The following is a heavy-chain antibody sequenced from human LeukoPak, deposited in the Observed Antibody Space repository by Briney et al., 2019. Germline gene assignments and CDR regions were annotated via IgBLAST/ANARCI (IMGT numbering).Heavy chain of an antibody. J-gene: IGHJ6*03. CDR1: GFTFSSYW. CDR2: IKQDGSEK. CDR3: VRLVDSAGVGYYYYYMDV. V-gene: IGHV3-7*01. Sequence: GGSLRLSCAASGFTFSSYWMSWVRQAPGKGLEWVANIKQDGSEKYYVDSVKGRFTISRDNGQNSLHLQVNSLRAEDTAVYYCVRLVDSAGVGYYYYYMDVWGKGTTVSVSS. D-gene: IGHD6-13*01.